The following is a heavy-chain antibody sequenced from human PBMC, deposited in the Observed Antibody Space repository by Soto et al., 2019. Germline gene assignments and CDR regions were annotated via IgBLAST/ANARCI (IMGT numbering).Heavy chain of an antibody. J-gene: IGHJ4*02. CDR3: AKGSSGYYDTFDY. V-gene: IGHV3-23*01. CDR1: GFTFSTYS. Sequence: GGSLRLSCAVSGFTFSTYSVYWVRQAPGKGLGWVWCGSGSWSGTYYADSLKGRFTISRDNSKNTLYLQMNSMRAEDTAIYSCAKGSSGYYDTFDYWGQGTLVTVSS. CDR2: GSGSWSGT. D-gene: IGHD3-22*01.